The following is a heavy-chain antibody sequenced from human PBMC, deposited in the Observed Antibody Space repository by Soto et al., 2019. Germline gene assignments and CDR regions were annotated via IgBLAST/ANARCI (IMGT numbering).Heavy chain of an antibody. CDR3: ARGTRVVSL. V-gene: IGHV1-8*02. Sequence: ASVKVSCKASGGTFSSYAISWVRQATGQGLEWMGWMNPNSGNTGYAQKFQGRVTMTRNTAISTAYMELSSLRSEDTAVYFCARGTRVVSLWGQGTMVTVSS. D-gene: IGHD3-16*02. J-gene: IGHJ3*01. CDR2: MNPNSGNT. CDR1: GGTFSSYA.